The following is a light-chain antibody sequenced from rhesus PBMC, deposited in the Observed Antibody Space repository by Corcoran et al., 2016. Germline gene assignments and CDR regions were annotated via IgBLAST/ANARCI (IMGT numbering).Light chain of an antibody. CDR3: QHGYGTPLT. J-gene: IGKJ4*01. V-gene: IGKV1-25*01. CDR1: QGIRNN. Sequence: DIQMTQSPSSLSASVGDRVTITCQASQGIRNNLAWYTQKPGKFPKLLIYKTSTFQSGVPSRFSGSVSGTDFTLTISSLQPEDFATDYCQHGYGTPLTFGGGTKVELK. CDR2: KTS.